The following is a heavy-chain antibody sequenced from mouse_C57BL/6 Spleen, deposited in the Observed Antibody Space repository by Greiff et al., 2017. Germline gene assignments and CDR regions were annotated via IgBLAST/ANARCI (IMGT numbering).Heavy chain of an antibody. CDR1: GFTFSSYA. D-gene: IGHD1-1*01. CDR2: ISDGGSYT. Sequence: EVQRVESGGGLVKPGGSLKLSCAASGFTFSSYAMSWVRQTPEKRLEWVATISDGGSYTYYPDNVKGRFTISRDNAKNNLYLQMSHLKSEDTAMYYCARGYGSSYFFAYWGQGTLVTVSA. V-gene: IGHV5-4*01. J-gene: IGHJ3*01. CDR3: ARGYGSSYFFAY.